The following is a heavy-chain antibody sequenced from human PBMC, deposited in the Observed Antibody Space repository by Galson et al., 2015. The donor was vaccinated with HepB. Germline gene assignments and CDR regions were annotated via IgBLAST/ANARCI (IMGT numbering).Heavy chain of an antibody. D-gene: IGHD6-19*01. V-gene: IGHV1-3*01. CDR3: ARGLIVVAGPNSEYYYYYYGMDV. J-gene: IGHJ6*02. Sequence: SVKVSCKASGYTFTSYAMHWVRQAPGQRLEWMGWINAGNGNTKYSQKFQGRVTITRDTPASTAYMELSSLRSEDTAVYYCARGLIVVAGPNSEYYYYYYGMDVWGQGTTVTVSS. CDR2: INAGNGNT. CDR1: GYTFTSYA.